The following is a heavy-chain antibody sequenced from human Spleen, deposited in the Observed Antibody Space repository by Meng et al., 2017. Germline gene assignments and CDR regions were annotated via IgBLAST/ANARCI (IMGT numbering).Heavy chain of an antibody. D-gene: IGHD1-26*01. J-gene: IGHJ4*02. CDR3: ARDSGSYKCDY. V-gene: IGHV4-39*07. CDR1: GGSISSSSYY. Sequence: SETLSLTCTVSGGSISSSSYYWGWIRQPPGKGLEWIGRIYYSGSTYYNPSLKSRVTISVDTSKNQFSLKLSSVTAADTAVYYCARDSGSYKCDYWGQGTLVTVSS. CDR2: IYYSGST.